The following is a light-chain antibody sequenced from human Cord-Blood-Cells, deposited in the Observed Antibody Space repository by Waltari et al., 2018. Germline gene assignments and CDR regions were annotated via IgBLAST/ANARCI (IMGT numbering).Light chain of an antibody. Sequence: DIVMTQSPDSLAVSLGERATINYKSSQSVLYSSNNKNYLAWYQQTPGQPPKLLIYWASTRESGVPDRFSCSGSGTDFTLTISSLQAEDVAVYYCQQYYSTPWTFGQGTKVEIK. CDR2: WAS. V-gene: IGKV4-1*01. J-gene: IGKJ1*01. CDR3: QQYYSTPWT. CDR1: QSVLYSSNNKNY.